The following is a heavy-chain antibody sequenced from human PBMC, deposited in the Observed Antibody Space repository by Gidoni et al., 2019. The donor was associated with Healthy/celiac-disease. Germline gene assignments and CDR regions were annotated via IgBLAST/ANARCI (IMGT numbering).Heavy chain of an antibody. CDR3: ARSSDYYDFWSGFRFRDGMDV. D-gene: IGHD3-3*01. V-gene: IGHV4-39*01. Sequence: QLQLQESGPGLVKPSETLSLTCTVPGGSLSSSSSYWGWIRPPPGKGLEWIGSIYYSGSTHYNPSLKSRVTISVDTSKNQFSLKLSSVTAADTAVYYCARSSDYYDFWSGFRFRDGMDVWGQGTTVTVSS. J-gene: IGHJ6*02. CDR1: GGSLSSSSSY. CDR2: IYYSGST.